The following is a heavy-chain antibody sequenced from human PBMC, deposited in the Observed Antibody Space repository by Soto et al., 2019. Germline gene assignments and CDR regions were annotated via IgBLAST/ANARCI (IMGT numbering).Heavy chain of an antibody. CDR1: GFTFSNYA. Sequence: QVQLVESGGGVVQPGRSLRLSCAASGFTFSNYAMHWVRQAPGKGLEWVAVVSYDGSHIYYADSAKGRFTISRDNSKNTPHLQMTSLRPEYTAVYYCAGNMDTAMATYYYGLDVWAQGTTVTVSS. J-gene: IGHJ6*02. V-gene: IGHV3-30-3*01. CDR2: VSYDGSHI. D-gene: IGHD5-18*01. CDR3: AGNMDTAMATYYYGLDV.